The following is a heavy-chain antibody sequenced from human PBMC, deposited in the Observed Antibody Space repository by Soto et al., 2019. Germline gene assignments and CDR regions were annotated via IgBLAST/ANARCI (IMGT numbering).Heavy chain of an antibody. V-gene: IGHV4-31*03. CDR3: ARGYFYDRSGSSHLDY. CDR2: MSYSGST. CDR1: GGSISSGVYY. D-gene: IGHD3-22*01. Sequence: PSETLSLTCTVSGGSISSGVYYWNWIRQHPGKGLEWIGSMSYSGSTYYNPSLKSRVTTSVDTSENQFSLKLSSVTAADTAVYYCARGYFYDRSGSSHLDYWGQGTLVTV. J-gene: IGHJ4*02.